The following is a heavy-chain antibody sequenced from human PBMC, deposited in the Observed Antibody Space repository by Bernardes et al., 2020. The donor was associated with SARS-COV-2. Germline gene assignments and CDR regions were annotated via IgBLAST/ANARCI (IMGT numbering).Heavy chain of an antibody. D-gene: IGHD3-22*01. CDR2: IWYDGSNK. CDR1: GFIFRNYG. V-gene: IGHV3-33*01. CDR3: ARSAYYDSRDYRIDF. Sequence: GGSLRLSCTTSGFIFRNYGMHWVRQSPGKGLKWMAIIWYDGSNKYYADSAKGRFTISRDNSRDTVYLDMNSLRDDDTAIYHCARSAYYDSRDYRIDFWGQGTLVTVSS. J-gene: IGHJ4*02.